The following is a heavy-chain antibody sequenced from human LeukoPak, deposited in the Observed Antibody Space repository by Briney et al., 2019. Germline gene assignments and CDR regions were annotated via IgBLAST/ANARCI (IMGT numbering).Heavy chain of an antibody. V-gene: IGHV3-30*02. CDR2: IRYDGSRK. CDR1: GFIFSSYG. J-gene: IGHJ3*02. CDR3: AKVSLNMVNDAFDI. Sequence: PGESLRLSCAASGFIFSSYGMHWVRQAPDKGMEWVAFIRYDGSRKYYADSVKGRFTIYRDNSKNKLYLKMNSLRAEDTAMYYCAKVSLNMVNDAFDIWGQGTMVSVSS. D-gene: IGHD4/OR15-4a*01.